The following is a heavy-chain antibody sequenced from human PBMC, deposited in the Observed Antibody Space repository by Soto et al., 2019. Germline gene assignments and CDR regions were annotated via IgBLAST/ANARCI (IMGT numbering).Heavy chain of an antibody. J-gene: IGHJ6*03. CDR3: ARGYGDYPFYYYYYMDV. Sequence: SETLSLTCTVSGGSISSGGYYWSWIRQHPGKGLEWIGYIYYSGSTYYNPSLKSRVTISVDTSKNQFSLKLSSVTAADTAVYYCARGYGDYPFYYYYYMDVWGKGTTVTVSS. CDR1: GGSISSGGYY. V-gene: IGHV4-31*03. D-gene: IGHD4-17*01. CDR2: IYYSGST.